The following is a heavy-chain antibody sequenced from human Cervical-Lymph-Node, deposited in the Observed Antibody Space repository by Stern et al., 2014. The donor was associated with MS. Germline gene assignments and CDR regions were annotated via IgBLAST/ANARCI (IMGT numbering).Heavy chain of an antibody. V-gene: IGHV1-69*06. CDR1: GDTFINYA. CDR2: LVTKLGTT. CDR3: AREYATSAHPFDY. Sequence: QLVQSGAEVKKPGSSVKVSCKTSGDTFINYAISWLRQTPGLGLEWMGCLVTKLGTTTFLRKFRYRIILTADKSTNTTYMYLSSLRSEDTAVYYCAREYATSAHPFDYWCQGTLLTVSS. D-gene: IGHD2-2*01. J-gene: IGHJ4*02.